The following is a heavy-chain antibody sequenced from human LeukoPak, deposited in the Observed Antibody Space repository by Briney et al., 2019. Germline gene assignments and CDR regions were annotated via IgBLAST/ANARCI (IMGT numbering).Heavy chain of an antibody. D-gene: IGHD6-13*01. CDR3: ARDGSSSWFRTSGWFDP. Sequence: ASVKVSCKASGYTFTGYYMHWVRQAPGQGLEWMGWINPNSGGTNYAQKFQGRVTMTRDTSISTAYMELSRLRSDDTAVYYCARDGSSSWFRTSGWFDPWGQGTLVTVSS. CDR1: GYTFTGYY. J-gene: IGHJ5*02. V-gene: IGHV1-2*02. CDR2: INPNSGGT.